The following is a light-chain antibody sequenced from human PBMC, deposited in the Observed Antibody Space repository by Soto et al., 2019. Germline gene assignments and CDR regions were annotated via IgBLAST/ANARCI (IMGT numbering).Light chain of an antibody. CDR2: AAS. CDR3: QYYNNWRAT. CDR1: QSVSSSY. V-gene: IGKV3-15*01. J-gene: IGKJ4*01. Sequence: EVGLSHSLGTVSLSKRERATLSCRASQSVSSSYLAWYQQKPGQAPRLPIYAASTRATGVSARFSGSGSGTEFTLTISSLQSEDFTIYYCQYYNNWRATSGGVTKV.